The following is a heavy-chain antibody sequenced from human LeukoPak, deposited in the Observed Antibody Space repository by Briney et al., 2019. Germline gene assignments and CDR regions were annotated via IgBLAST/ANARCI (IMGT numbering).Heavy chain of an antibody. CDR2: IYTSGST. D-gene: IGHD1-26*01. Sequence: SETLSLTCTVSGGSISSGSYYWSWIRQPAGKGLAWIGRIYTSGSTNYNPSLKSRVTISVDTSKNQFSLKLSSVTAADTAVYYCARDVGDGMDVWGKGTTVTVSS. CDR1: GGSISSGSYY. J-gene: IGHJ6*04. CDR3: ARDVGDGMDV. V-gene: IGHV4-61*02.